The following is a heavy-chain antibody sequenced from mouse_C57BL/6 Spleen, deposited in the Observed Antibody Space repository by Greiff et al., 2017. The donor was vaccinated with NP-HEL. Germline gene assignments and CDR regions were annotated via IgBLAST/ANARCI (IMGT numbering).Heavy chain of an antibody. CDR3: AISGATYDPDYYAMDY. Sequence: EVQLQQSGPELVKPGASVKIPCKASGYTFTDYNMDWVKQSHGKSLEWIGDINPNNGGTIYNQKFKGKATLTVDKSSSTAYMELRSLTSEDTAVYYCAISGATYDPDYYAMDYWGQGTSVTVSS. CDR2: INPNNGGT. CDR1: GYTFTDYN. V-gene: IGHV1-18*01. J-gene: IGHJ4*01. D-gene: IGHD2-3*01.